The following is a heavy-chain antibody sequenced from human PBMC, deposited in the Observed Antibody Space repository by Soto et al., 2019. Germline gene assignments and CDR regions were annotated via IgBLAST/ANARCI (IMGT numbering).Heavy chain of an antibody. V-gene: IGHV3-33*01. J-gene: IGHJ4*02. D-gene: IGHD4-17*01. CDR3: ARRTVTTSGIDY. Sequence: GGSLRLSCAASGFTFSSYGMHWVRQAPGKGLEWVAVIWYDGSNKYYADSVKGRFTISRDNSKNTLYLQMNSLRAEDTAVYYCARRTVTTSGIDYWGQGTLVTVSS. CDR2: IWYDGSNK. CDR1: GFTFSSYG.